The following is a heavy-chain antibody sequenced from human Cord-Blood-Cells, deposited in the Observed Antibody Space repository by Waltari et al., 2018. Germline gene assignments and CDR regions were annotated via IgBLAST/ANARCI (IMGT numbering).Heavy chain of an antibody. CDR2: INPERDGT. D-gene: IGHD3-9*01. V-gene: IGHV1-2*02. CDR3: ARSHRYFDWWIWAY. Sequence: QVQLVQSGAEVKKPGASVKVSCKASGYTFTGYYMHWVRQAPGQGLEWMGWINPERDGTKYAQKFQGRVTMTRDTSISTAYMELSRLGSDDTAVYYCARSHRYFDWWIWAYWGQGTLVTVSS. J-gene: IGHJ4*02. CDR1: GYTFTGYY.